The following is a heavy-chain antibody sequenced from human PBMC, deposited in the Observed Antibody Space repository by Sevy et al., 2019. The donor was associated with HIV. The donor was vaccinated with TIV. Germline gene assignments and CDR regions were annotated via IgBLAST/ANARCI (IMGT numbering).Heavy chain of an antibody. D-gene: IGHD3-9*01. CDR1: GFTFSSYW. V-gene: IGHV3-7*01. CDR3: AREDILTGYYRFHMGGPHYGMDV. J-gene: IGHJ6*02. Sequence: GGSLRLSCAASGFTFSSYWMSWVRQAPGKGLEWVANIKQDGSEKYYVDSVKGRFTISRDNAKNSLYLQMNSLRAEDTAVYYCAREDILTGYYRFHMGGPHYGMDVWGQGTTVTVSS. CDR2: IKQDGSEK.